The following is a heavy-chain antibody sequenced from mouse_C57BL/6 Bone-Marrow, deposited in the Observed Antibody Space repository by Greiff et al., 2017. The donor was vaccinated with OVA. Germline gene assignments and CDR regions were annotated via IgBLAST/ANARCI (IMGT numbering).Heavy chain of an antibody. D-gene: IGHD3-3*01. CDR3: ARGGGPGAE. CDR1: GYTFTSYW. V-gene: IGHV1-72*01. J-gene: IGHJ3*01. Sequence: QVQLQQPGAELVKPGASVKLSCKASGYTFTSYWMHWVKQRPGRGLEWIGRIAPHRGGPKSPEPFKSKATLTVDKPSSPAYMQLSSLTSEDSAVECGARGGGPGAEWGQGTLGTVAA. CDR2: IAPHRGGP.